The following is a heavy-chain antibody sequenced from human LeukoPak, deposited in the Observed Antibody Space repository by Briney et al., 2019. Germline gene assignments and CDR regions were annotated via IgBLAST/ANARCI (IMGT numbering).Heavy chain of an antibody. D-gene: IGHD2-2*01. CDR3: ARGPHLIVVVPAAPY. CDR1: GYTFTGYY. J-gene: IGHJ4*02. V-gene: IGHV1-2*02. Sequence: ASVKVSCKASGYTFTGYYMHWVRQAPGQGLEGMGWINPNSGGTNYAQKFQGRVTMTRDTSISTAYMELSRLRSDDTAVYYCARGPHLIVVVPAAPYWGQGTLVTVSS. CDR2: INPNSGGT.